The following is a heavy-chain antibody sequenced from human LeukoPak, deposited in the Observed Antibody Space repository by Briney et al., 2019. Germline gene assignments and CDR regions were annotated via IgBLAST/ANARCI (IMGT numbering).Heavy chain of an antibody. CDR3: ARDPTLAAPDY. V-gene: IGHV4-59*12. J-gene: IGHJ4*02. CDR1: GGSISSYY. CDR2: IYYSGST. Sequence: SETLSLTCTVSGGSISSYYWSWIRQPPGKGLEWIGYIYYSGSTNYNPSLKSRVSISVDTSKNQFSLKLSSVTAADTAVYYCARDPTLAAPDYWGPGTLVTVSS. D-gene: IGHD6-6*01.